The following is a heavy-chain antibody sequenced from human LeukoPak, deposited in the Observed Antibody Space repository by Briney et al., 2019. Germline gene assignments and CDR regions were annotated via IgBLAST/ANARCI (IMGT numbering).Heavy chain of an antibody. D-gene: IGHD2-2*01. CDR1: GGTFSSYA. CDR3: ARCYAVSYYYCYMDA. Sequence: SVKVSCKASGGTFSSYAISCVRPAPGHGLEWMGGIIPIFGTANYSQKFQGRVTITADESTSTAYMELSSLRSEDAAVYYCARCYAVSYYYCYMDAWGKGTTVTVSS. J-gene: IGHJ6*03. CDR2: IIPIFGTA. V-gene: IGHV1-69*01.